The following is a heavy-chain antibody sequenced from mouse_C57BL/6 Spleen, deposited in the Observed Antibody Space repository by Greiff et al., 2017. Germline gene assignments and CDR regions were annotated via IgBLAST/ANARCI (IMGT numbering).Heavy chain of an antibody. CDR1: GYAFSGYW. CDR2: IYPGDGDT. CDR3: AGEYGSRRGFAY. J-gene: IGHJ2*01. V-gene: IGHV1-80*01. Sequence: VQLQQSGAELVKPGASVKISCKASGYAFSGYWMNWVKQRPGKGLEWIGQIYPGDGDTNYNGKFKGKATLTADQSSSTAYMQLSSLTSEDSAVYFCAGEYGSRRGFAYWGQGTTLTVSS. D-gene: IGHD1-1*01.